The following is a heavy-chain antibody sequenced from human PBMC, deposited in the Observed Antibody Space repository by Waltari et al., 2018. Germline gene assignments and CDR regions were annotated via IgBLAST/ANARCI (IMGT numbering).Heavy chain of an antibody. D-gene: IGHD3-10*01. CDR1: GGTFSSYA. J-gene: IGHJ5*02. V-gene: IGHV1-69*08. CDR2: IIPILGTA. Sequence: QVQLVQSGAEVKKPGSSVKVSCKASGGTFSSYAISWVRQAPGQGREWMGRIIPILGTANDAQKFQGRVTITADKSTSTAYMELSSLRSEDTAVYYCARDSQGVIITGWFDPWGQGTLVTVSS. CDR3: ARDSQGVIITGWFDP.